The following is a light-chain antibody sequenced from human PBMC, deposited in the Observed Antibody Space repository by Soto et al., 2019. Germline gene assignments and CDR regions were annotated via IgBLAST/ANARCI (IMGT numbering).Light chain of an antibody. Sequence: QSVLTQPASVSGSPEQSITISCTGTSSDVGSYNLVSWYQQHPGKAPKLMIYEVSKRPSGVSNRFSGSKSGNTASLTISGLQAEDEADYYCCSYAGNYVFGTGTKLTVL. CDR1: SSDVGSYNL. V-gene: IGLV2-23*02. CDR2: EVS. J-gene: IGLJ1*01. CDR3: CSYAGNYV.